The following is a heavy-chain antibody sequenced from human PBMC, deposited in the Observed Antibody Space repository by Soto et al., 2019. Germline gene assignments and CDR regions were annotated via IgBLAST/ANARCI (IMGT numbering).Heavy chain of an antibody. CDR1: GFSFRNSW. J-gene: IGHJ5*02. Sequence: EVQLVESGGGLVQPGGSLTLSCSASGFSFRNSWMTWVRQAPGRGLEWVANINQDGSQTYFLDSVRGRFIIFRDNAKNALVLQMNSLRVEDTALYYCVSEALCTSTRCYEEPWGQGTLVTVSS. CDR3: VSEALCTSTRCYEEP. D-gene: IGHD2-2*01. CDR2: INQDGSQT. V-gene: IGHV3-7*04.